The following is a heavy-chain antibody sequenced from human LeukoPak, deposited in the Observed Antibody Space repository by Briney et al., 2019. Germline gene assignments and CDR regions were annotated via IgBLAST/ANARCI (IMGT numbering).Heavy chain of an antibody. CDR1: VYTFTNYG. Sequence: ASVKVSCKASVYTFTNYGISWVRQAPGQGLEWVGWISAYNRKTNYAQKLQGRVTMTTDTSTTTAYMELRSLRSDDTAVYYCARVLGFRPDTLKGSDYWGQGTLVTVSS. J-gene: IGHJ4*02. CDR3: ARVLGFRPDTLKGSDY. CDR2: ISAYNRKT. V-gene: IGHV1-18*01.